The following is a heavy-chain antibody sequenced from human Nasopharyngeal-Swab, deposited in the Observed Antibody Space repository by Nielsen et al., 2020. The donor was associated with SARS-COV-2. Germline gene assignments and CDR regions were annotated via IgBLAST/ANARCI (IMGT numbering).Heavy chain of an antibody. CDR3: VRDLRGHWQLDSY. CDR1: GDTFITHV. D-gene: IGHD4-23*01. CDR2: INGDTGNT. Sequence: ASVKVSCKAYGDTFITHVTHWVRQAPGQSLEWMGWINGDTGNTKYPEKFQGRVTITRDRSTKTAYMELRSLRSEDTAVYYCVRDLRGHWQLDSYWGQGTLVTVSS. V-gene: IGHV1-3*01. J-gene: IGHJ4*02.